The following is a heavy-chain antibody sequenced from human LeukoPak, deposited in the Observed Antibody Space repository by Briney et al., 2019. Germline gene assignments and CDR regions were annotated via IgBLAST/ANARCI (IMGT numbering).Heavy chain of an antibody. CDR1: GGSFSGYY. CDR2: INHSGST. Sequence: SETLSLTCAVYGGSFSGYYWSWIRHPPGKGLEWIGEINHSGSTNSNPSLKSRVTISVDTSKNQFSLKLSSVTAADTAVYYCARAQGARGNWFDPWGQGTLVTVSS. J-gene: IGHJ5*02. CDR3: ARAQGARGNWFDP. V-gene: IGHV4-34*01. D-gene: IGHD1-26*01.